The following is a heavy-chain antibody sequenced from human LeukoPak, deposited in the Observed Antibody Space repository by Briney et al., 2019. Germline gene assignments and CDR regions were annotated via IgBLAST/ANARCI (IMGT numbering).Heavy chain of an antibody. CDR2: ISAQNGNT. CDR3: ARARVVTSTPFDY. D-gene: IGHD3-22*01. CDR1: GYMFTSHG. V-gene: IGHV1-18*01. Sequence: RASVKVSCKSSGYMFTSHGIHWLRQAPGQGLEWMGWISAQNGNTNYVQQFLGRVTMTTDTSTSTAYMELRSLRSDDTAVYYCARARVVTSTPFDYWGQGTLVTVSS. J-gene: IGHJ4*02.